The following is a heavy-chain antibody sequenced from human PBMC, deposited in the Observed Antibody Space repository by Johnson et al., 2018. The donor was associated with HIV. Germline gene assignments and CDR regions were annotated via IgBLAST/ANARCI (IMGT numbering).Heavy chain of an antibody. D-gene: IGHD4-23*01. J-gene: IGHJ3*02. V-gene: IGHV3-30-3*01. CDR2: ISYDGGIK. CDR1: GFTFSDYA. CDR3: ARVTQQVVRVGSDAFDI. Sequence: VQLVESGGGVVQPGGSLRLSCAASGFTFSDYAVHWVRQAPGKGLEWVALISYDGGIKHYADSVKGRFTISRDNSKNTLYLQMHSLRAEDTAVYYCARVTQQVVRVGSDAFDIWGQGTMVTVSS.